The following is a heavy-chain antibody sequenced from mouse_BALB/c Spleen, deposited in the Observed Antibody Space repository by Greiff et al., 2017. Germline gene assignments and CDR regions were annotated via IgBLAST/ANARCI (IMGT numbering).Heavy chain of an antibody. CDR2: ISYDGSN. Sequence: EVKLLESGPGLVKPSQSLSLTCSVTGYSITSGYYWNWIRQFPGNKLEWMGYISYDGSNNYNPSLKNRISITRDTSKNQFFLKLNSVTTEDTATYYCAREGYGNYDDYWGQGTTLTVSS. D-gene: IGHD2-10*02. V-gene: IGHV3-6*02. J-gene: IGHJ2*01. CDR3: AREGYGNYDDY. CDR1: GYSITSGYY.